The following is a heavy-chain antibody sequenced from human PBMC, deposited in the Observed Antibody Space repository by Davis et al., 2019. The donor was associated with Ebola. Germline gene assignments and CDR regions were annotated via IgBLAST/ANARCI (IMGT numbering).Heavy chain of an antibody. CDR3: ARDSEYYDFWSGYYTYYYYGMDV. CDR1: GFTFSSYA. J-gene: IGHJ6*02. CDR2: ISYDGSNK. D-gene: IGHD3-3*01. V-gene: IGHV3-30-3*01. Sequence: GGSLRLSCAASGFTFSSYAMHWVRQAPGKGLEWVAVISYDGSNKYYADSVKGRFTISRDNSKNTLYLQMNSLRAEDTAVYYCARDSEYYDFWSGYYTYYYYGMDVWGQGTTVTVSS.